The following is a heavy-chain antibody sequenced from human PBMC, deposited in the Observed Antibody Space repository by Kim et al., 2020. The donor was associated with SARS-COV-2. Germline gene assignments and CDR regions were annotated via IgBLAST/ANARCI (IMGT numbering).Heavy chain of an antibody. J-gene: IGHJ6*02. D-gene: IGHD6-13*01. CDR2: ISSSGSTI. V-gene: IGHV3-11*01. Sequence: GGSLRLSCAASGFTFSDYYMSWIRQAPGKGLEWVSYISSSGSTIYYADSVKGRFTISRDNAKNSLYLQMNSLRAEDTAVYYCARVRGAAGPLYYYYYGMDVWRQGPTDTVSS. CDR3: ARVRGAAGPLYYYYYGMDV. CDR1: GFTFSDYY.